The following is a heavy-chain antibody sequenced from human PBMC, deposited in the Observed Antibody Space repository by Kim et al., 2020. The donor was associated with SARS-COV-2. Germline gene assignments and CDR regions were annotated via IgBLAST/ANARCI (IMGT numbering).Heavy chain of an antibody. V-gene: IGHV3-9*01. CDR1: GFTFGDYA. D-gene: IGHD6-19*01. Sequence: GGSLRLSCAASGFTFGDYAMHWVRPAPGKGLEWVSGISWNSGSIGYADSVKGRFTISRDNAKNSLYLQMNSLRAEDTALYYCAKDISSGWPRFNWFDPWGQGTLVTVSS. CDR2: ISWNSGSI. CDR3: AKDISSGWPRFNWFDP. J-gene: IGHJ5*02.